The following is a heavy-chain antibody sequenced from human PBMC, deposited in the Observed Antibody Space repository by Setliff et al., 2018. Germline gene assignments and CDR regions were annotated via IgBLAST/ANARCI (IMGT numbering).Heavy chain of an antibody. CDR1: GGSISSSSYY. CDR3: ARLDGAGLWSHYYYYYMDV. J-gene: IGHJ6*03. CDR2: TYYRGST. V-gene: IGHV4-39*01. Sequence: SETLSLTCTVSGGSISSSSYYWGWIRQPPGEGLEWIGSTYYRGSTYYNPSLKSRVTISVDTSKNQFSLKLSSVTAADTAVYYCARLDGAGLWSHYYYYYMDVWGKGIMVTVS. D-gene: IGHD5-18*01.